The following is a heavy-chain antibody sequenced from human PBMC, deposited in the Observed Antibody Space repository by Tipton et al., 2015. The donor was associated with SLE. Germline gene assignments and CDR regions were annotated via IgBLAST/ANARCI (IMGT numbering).Heavy chain of an antibody. CDR1: GFTFSSYV. D-gene: IGHD3-3*01. CDR2: IKEDGSEK. V-gene: IGHV3-7*01. J-gene: IGHJ4*02. Sequence: SLRLSCAASGFTFSSYVMSWVRQAPGKGLEWVANIKEDGSEKYYVDSVKGRFIISRDNAKNSLYLQMNSLRAEDTAVYYCALSITVFDNWGQGTLVTVSS. CDR3: ALSITVFDN.